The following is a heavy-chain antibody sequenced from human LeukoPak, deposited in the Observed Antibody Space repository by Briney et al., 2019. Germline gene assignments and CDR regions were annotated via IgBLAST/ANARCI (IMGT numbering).Heavy chain of an antibody. Sequence: SGGSLRLSCAASGFTFSSYGMHWVRQAPGKGLEWVAVIWYDGSNKYYADSVKGRFTISRDNSKNTLYLQMNSLRAEDTAVYYCARDSLIAVAGNFDYWGQGTLVTVSS. D-gene: IGHD6-19*01. J-gene: IGHJ4*02. CDR1: GFTFSSYG. CDR2: IWYDGSNK. CDR3: ARDSLIAVAGNFDY. V-gene: IGHV3-33*08.